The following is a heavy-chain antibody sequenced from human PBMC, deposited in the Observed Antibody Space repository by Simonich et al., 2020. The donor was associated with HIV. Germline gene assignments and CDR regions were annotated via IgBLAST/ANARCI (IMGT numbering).Heavy chain of an antibody. CDR1: GFTFDDYA. J-gene: IGHJ4*02. CDR3: AKDKGAYYGSGSPVY. V-gene: IGHV3-9*01. CDR2: SSWNSGSI. D-gene: IGHD3-10*01. Sequence: EVQLVESGGGLVQPGRSLRLSCAASGFTFDDYAMHWVRQAPGKGLGWVAGSSWNSGSIGDADSVKGRFTISRDNAKNSLYLQMNSLRAEDTALYYCAKDKGAYYGSGSPVYWGQGTLVTVSS.